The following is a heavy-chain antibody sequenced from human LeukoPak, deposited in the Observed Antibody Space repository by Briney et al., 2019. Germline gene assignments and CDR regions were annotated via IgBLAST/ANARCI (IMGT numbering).Heavy chain of an antibody. CDR1: GGSFSGYY. D-gene: IGHD6-19*01. CDR3: ARVRSSGWYPFDY. Sequence: PSETLSLTCAVHGGSFSGYYWTWIRQRPRKRLEWIGEINHSGSTNYNPSLKSRVTISVDTSKNQFSLNLSSVTAADTAVYYCARVRSSGWYPFDYWGQGTLVTVSS. J-gene: IGHJ4*02. CDR2: INHSGST. V-gene: IGHV4-34*01.